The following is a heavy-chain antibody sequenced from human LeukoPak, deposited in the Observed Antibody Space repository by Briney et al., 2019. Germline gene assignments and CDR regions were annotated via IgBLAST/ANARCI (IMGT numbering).Heavy chain of an antibody. Sequence: ASVKVSCKTSGYTFTDYYIHWVRQARGQGLEWMGWINPNTIVTNYAQKFRGRVTMTRDTAINTVYVYLTSLSSDDTAVYYCVRGDEGIDVTGGPSEFWGQGTLVTVSS. V-gene: IGHV1-2*02. CDR3: VRGDEGIDVTGGPSEF. D-gene: IGHD2-21*02. CDR1: GYTFTDYY. CDR2: INPNTIVT. J-gene: IGHJ4*02.